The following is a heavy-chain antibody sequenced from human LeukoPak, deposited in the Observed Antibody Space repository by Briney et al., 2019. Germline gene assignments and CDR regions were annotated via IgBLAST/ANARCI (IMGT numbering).Heavy chain of an antibody. D-gene: IGHD3-22*01. V-gene: IGHV1-69*13. CDR2: IIPIFGTA. CDR1: GGTFSSYA. CDR3: ARDHAYDSSGYGY. Sequence: SVKVSCKASGGTFSSYAISWVRQAPGQGLEWMGWIIPIFGTANYAQEFQGRVTITADESTSTAYMGLSSLRSEDTAVYYCARDHAYDSSGYGYWGQGTLVTVSS. J-gene: IGHJ4*02.